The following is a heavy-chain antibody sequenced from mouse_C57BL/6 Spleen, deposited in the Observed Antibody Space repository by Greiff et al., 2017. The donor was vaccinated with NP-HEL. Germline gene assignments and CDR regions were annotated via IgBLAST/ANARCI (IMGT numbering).Heavy chain of an antibody. CDR1: GYTFTSYW. V-gene: IGHV1-69*01. CDR3: ARGHYGSSSYYFDY. CDR2: IDPSDSYT. J-gene: IGHJ2*01. Sequence: QVQLQQPGAELVMPGASVKLSCKASGYTFTSYWMHWVKQRPGQGLEWIGEIDPSDSYTNYNQKFKGKSTLTVDKSSSTAYMQLSSLTSEDSAVYDCARGHYGSSSYYFDYWGQGTTLTVSS. D-gene: IGHD1-1*01.